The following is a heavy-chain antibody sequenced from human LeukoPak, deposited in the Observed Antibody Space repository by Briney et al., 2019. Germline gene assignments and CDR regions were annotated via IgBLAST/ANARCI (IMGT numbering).Heavy chain of an antibody. J-gene: IGHJ4*02. CDR3: ARADF. V-gene: IGHV3-64*01. Sequence: PGGSLRLSCAASGCTFSDYTMHWVRRAPGKGLEYVSAISSDGGNTYYAKSVKGRFTVSRDNSKNTLHLQMDSLRGEDMAVYYCARADFWGQGTLVTVSS. CDR2: ISSDGGNT. CDR1: GCTFSDYT.